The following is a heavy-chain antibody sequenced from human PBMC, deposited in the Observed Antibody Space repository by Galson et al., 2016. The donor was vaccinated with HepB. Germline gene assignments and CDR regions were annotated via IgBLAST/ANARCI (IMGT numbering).Heavy chain of an antibody. J-gene: IGHJ4*02. CDR3: ARQDVYYDFWSGYYEHSGFDY. CDR1: GGSISSYY. Sequence: ETLSLTCTVSGGSISSYYWSWIRQPPGKGLEWIGYIYYSGSTNYNPPLKSRVTIPVDTSKNQFPLKLSSVTAADTAVYYCARQDVYYDFWSGYYEHSGFDYWGQGTLVTVSS. V-gene: IGHV4-59*08. CDR2: IYYSGST. D-gene: IGHD3-3*01.